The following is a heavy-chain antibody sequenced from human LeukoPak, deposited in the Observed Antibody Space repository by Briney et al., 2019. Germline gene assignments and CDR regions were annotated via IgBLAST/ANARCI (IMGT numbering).Heavy chain of an antibody. V-gene: IGHV1-8*03. CDR2: MNPNSGNT. J-gene: IGHJ6*03. CDR3: ARGFMAEQHESYSYYMDV. D-gene: IGHD6-13*01. Sequence: GASVKVSCKSSGYTFTSYDINWVRQATGQGLEWMGWMNPNSGNTGYAQKFQGRVTITRNTSISTAYMELSSLRSEDTAVYYCARGFMAEQHESYSYYMDVWGKGTTVTVSS. CDR1: GYTFTSYD.